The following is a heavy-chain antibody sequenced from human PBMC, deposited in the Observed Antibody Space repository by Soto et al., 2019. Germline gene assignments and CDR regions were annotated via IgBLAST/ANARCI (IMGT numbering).Heavy chain of an antibody. V-gene: IGHV1-46*01. J-gene: IGHJ6*02. Sequence: QVQLVQSGAEVKKPGASVKVSCKASGYTFTSYYMHWVRQAPGQGLEWMGIINPSGGSTSYAQKLQGRVTRTRDTSTSTVYMELSSLRSEDTAVYYCARVRNREYSSGWYGDYYYGMDVWGQGTTVTVSS. CDR3: ARVRNREYSSGWYGDYYYGMDV. D-gene: IGHD6-19*01. CDR1: GYTFTSYY. CDR2: INPSGGST.